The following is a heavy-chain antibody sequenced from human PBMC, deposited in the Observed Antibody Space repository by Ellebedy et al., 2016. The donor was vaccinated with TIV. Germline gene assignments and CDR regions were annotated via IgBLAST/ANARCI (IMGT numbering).Heavy chain of an antibody. CDR1: GFTFNIAG. CDR2: ISANGNKR. V-gene: IGHV3-23*01. Sequence: GESLKISCAASGFTFNIAGMTWVRQAPGKGLEWVATISANGNKRDLADSVQGRFTISRDNFRNTLHLQMNNLRGEDTAVYYCTTDYDSSGPLTPRPPSYDYWGQGTLVTVSS. D-gene: IGHD3-22*01. J-gene: IGHJ4*02. CDR3: TTDYDSSGPLTPRPPSYDY.